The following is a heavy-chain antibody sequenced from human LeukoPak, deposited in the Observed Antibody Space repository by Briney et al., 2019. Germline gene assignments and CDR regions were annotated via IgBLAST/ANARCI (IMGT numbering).Heavy chain of an antibody. D-gene: IGHD3-10*01. Sequence: SETLSLTCTVSGGSISNYYWSWIRQPPGKGLEWIGYSYYSGSTNYNPSLKSRVTISVDTSKNQFSLKLSSVTAADTAVYYCARASSSTMVRGVTTGGWFGPWGQGTLVTVSS. CDR1: GGSISNYY. V-gene: IGHV4-59*01. J-gene: IGHJ5*02. CDR2: SYYSGST. CDR3: ARASSSTMVRGVTTGGWFGP.